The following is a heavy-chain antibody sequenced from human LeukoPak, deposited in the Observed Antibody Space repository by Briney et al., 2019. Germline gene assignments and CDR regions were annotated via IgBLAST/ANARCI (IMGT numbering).Heavy chain of an antibody. J-gene: IGHJ4*02. D-gene: IGHD2-2*01. CDR3: ARGSLVLGYCSSTSCYPDDY. V-gene: IGHV1-2*02. Sequence: ASVKVSCKASGYTFTGYYMHWVRQAPGQGLEWMGWINPSSGGTNYAQKFQGRVTMTRDTSISTAYMELSRLRSDDTAVYYCARGSLVLGYCSSTSCYPDDYWGQGTLVTVSS. CDR2: INPSSGGT. CDR1: GYTFTGYY.